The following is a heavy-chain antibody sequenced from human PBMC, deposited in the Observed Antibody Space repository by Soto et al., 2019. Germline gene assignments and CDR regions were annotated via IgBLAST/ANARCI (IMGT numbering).Heavy chain of an antibody. V-gene: IGHV4-31*03. D-gene: IGHD6-19*01. J-gene: IGHJ4*02. CDR2: IYFTGST. CDR3: ARDWGSSGWPN. CDR1: GHSLSSGGYY. Sequence: SETLSLTCTVSGHSLSSGGYYWSWIRQHPGKGLEWVGYIYFTGSTLYNPSLKSRLAMSLDTSKNQFSLRLTSVTAADTAVYFCARDWGSSGWPNWGQGTLVTVS.